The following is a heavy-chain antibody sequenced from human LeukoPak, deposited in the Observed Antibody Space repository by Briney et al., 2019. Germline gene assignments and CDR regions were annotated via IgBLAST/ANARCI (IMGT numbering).Heavy chain of an antibody. J-gene: IGHJ6*03. CDR1: GFTFSDYY. CDR3: ASRTCGGDCSPFFYYYYMDV. V-gene: IGHV3-11*04. Sequence: KPGGSLRLSCAASGFTFSDYYMSWIRQAPGKGLEWVSYISSSGSTIYYADSVKGRFTISRDNAKNSLYLQMNSLRAEDTAVYYCASRTCGGDCSPFFYYYYMDVWGKGTTVTVSS. CDR2: ISSSGSTI. D-gene: IGHD2-21*01.